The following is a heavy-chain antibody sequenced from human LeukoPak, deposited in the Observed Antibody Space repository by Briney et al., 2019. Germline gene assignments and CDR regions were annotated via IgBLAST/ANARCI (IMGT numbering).Heavy chain of an antibody. CDR1: GFTFDDYA. Sequence: GGSLRLSCAASGFTFDDYAMHWVRQAPGKGLEWVSGISWNSGSIGYADSVKGRFTISRDNAKNSPYLQMNSLRAEDTALYYCAKDGYWGQGTLVTVSS. CDR2: ISWNSGSI. J-gene: IGHJ4*02. CDR3: AKDGY. V-gene: IGHV3-9*01.